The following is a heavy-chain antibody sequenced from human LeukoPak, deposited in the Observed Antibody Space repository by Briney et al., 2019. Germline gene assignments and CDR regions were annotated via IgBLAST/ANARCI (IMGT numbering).Heavy chain of an antibody. J-gene: IGHJ4*02. CDR2: MNPNSGNT. V-gene: IGHV1-8*01. CDR3: ARGDGYNPLDY. Sequence: GASVKVSCKASGYTLTSYDINRVQQATGQGLEWMGWMNPNSGNTGYAQKFQGRVTMTRNTSISTAYMELSSLRSEDTAVYYCARGDGYNPLDYWGQGTLVTVSS. D-gene: IGHD5-24*01. CDR1: GYTLTSYD.